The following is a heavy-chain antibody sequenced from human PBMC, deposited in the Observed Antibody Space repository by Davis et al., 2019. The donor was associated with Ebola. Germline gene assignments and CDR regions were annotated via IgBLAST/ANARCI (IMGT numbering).Heavy chain of an antibody. J-gene: IGHJ3*02. V-gene: IGHV3-21*01. CDR2: INTGSNYI. D-gene: IGHD3-10*01. Sequence: GESLKISCAASGFTFSSYAMSWVRQAPGKGLEWVSSINTGSNYIFYADLVKGRFTISRDNAKNSLVLQMDSLTAEDTAVYYCARERGPYILGWFEPFDIWGQGTRVTVSS. CDR1: GFTFSSYA. CDR3: ARERGPYILGWFEPFDI.